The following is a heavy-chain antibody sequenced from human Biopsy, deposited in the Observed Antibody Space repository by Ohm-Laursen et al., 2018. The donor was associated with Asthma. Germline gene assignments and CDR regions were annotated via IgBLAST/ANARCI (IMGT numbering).Heavy chain of an antibody. V-gene: IGHV1-24*01. D-gene: IGHD4-17*01. Sequence: PSVKVSCKVSGYSLTDLSMHWVRQAPGQGLEWMGGHDHEEGGTVNAWRFQGRVTMTEDTSTDTAHMELGSLSSDDTAVYYCASDFPKDYVRYNFQFWGQGTLVTVSS. J-gene: IGHJ4*02. CDR3: ASDFPKDYVRYNFQF. CDR1: GYSLTDLS. CDR2: HDHEEGGT.